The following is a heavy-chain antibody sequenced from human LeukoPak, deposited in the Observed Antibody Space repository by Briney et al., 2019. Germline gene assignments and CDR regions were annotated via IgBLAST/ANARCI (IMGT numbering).Heavy chain of an antibody. CDR1: GYILINYV. J-gene: IGHJ5*02. V-gene: IGHV7-4-1*01. CDR2: INTKTGNP. D-gene: IGHD4-11*01. Sequence: GASVKVSCKASGYILINYVIHWVGQAPGQGVEGVGWINTKTGNPTYAQGLKGRIVYSLDTSVSPAYYCARDRGDDCSDCSEPIDAWGQGTLVTVSS. CDR3: IDA.